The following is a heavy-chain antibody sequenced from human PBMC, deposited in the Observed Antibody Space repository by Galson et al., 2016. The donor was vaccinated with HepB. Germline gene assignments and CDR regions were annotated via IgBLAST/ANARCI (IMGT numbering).Heavy chain of an antibody. CDR1: GGSFTSNTW. J-gene: IGHJ5*01. CDR3: ARHIGGPGTRGFDS. CDR2: TFHSGNT. Sequence: SETLSLTCTVSGGSFTSNTWWSWVRQPPTKGLEWIGETFHSGNTYYNASLGSRVTISLDKSQNHLSLKLTSVTAADTAVYYCARHIGGPGTRGFDSWGPGILVTVSS. D-gene: IGHD6-19*01. V-gene: IGHV4-4*02.